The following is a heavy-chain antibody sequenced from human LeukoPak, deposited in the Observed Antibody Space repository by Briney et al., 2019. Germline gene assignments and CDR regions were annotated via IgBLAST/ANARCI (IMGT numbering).Heavy chain of an antibody. Sequence: GGSLRLSCAASGFTFYSYAMHWVRQAPGKGLEYVSTISSNGGSTYYADSVKGRFIISRDNSKNTLYLQMGSLRAEDMAVFYCARENTFFDLWGQGALVTVSS. CDR1: GFTFYSYA. CDR3: ARENTFFDL. J-gene: IGHJ4*02. V-gene: IGHV3-64*02. CDR2: ISSNGGST.